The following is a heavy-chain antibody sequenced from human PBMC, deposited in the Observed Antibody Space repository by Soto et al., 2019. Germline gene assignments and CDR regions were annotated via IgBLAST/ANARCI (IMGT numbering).Heavy chain of an antibody. CDR2: ISSSGSTI. J-gene: IGHJ6*02. CDR3: ARDRVGFLQSPGTGTDV. V-gene: IGHV3-48*03. Sequence: VRLSCAASGFTFSSYEMNWVRQAPGKGLEWVSYISSSGSTIYYADSVKGRFTISRDNAKNSLYLQMNSLRAEDTAVYYCARDRVGFLQSPGTGTDVWGQGTTVTVSS. CDR1: GFTFSSYE. D-gene: IGHD3-3*01.